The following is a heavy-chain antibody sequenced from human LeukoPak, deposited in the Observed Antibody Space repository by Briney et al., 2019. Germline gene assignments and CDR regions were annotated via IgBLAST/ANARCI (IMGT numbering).Heavy chain of an antibody. Sequence: SETLSLTCTVSGGSISSGGYYWSWIRQHPGKGLEWIGYIYYSGSTYYTPSLKNRVTIYVATSKNQFSLRLSSVTAVDTAVYYCARWRGGYSSYFDFWGRGTLVTVSS. CDR2: IYYSGST. CDR1: GGSISSGGYY. D-gene: IGHD5-18*01. CDR3: ARWRGGYSSYFDF. J-gene: IGHJ2*01. V-gene: IGHV4-31*03.